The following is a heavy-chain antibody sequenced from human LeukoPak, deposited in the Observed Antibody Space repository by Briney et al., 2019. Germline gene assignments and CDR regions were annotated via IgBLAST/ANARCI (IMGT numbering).Heavy chain of an antibody. CDR3: ARGGRIAARGAFDI. J-gene: IGHJ3*02. V-gene: IGHV4-59*12. Sequence: SETPSLTCTVSGGSIRTYYWSWLRQPPGKGLVWIGYVHYIGTTNYNPSLKSRVTISVDTSKNQFSLKLSSVTAADTAVYYCARGGRIAARGAFDIWGQGTMVTVSS. CDR2: VHYIGTT. D-gene: IGHD6-13*01. CDR1: GGSIRTYY.